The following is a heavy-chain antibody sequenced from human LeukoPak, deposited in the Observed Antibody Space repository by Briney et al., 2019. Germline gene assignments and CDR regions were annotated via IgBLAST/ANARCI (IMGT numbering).Heavy chain of an antibody. Sequence: ASVKASCKASGYTFTSYYMHWVRQAPGQGLEWMGIINPSGSSTSYAQKFQGRVTMTRDTSTSTVYMELSSLRSEDTAVYYCARDLNGGYYYGYWGQGTLVTVSS. D-gene: IGHD3-22*01. V-gene: IGHV1-46*01. CDR3: ARDLNGGYYYGY. CDR1: GYTFTSYY. J-gene: IGHJ4*02. CDR2: INPSGSST.